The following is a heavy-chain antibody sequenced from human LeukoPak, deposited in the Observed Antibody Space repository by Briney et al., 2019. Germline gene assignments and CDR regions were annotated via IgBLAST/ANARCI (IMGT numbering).Heavy chain of an antibody. CDR2: ISGSGGST. J-gene: IGHJ4*02. D-gene: IGHD3-22*01. Sequence: PGGSLRLSCAASGFTFSSYAMSWVRQAPGKGLEWVSAISGSGGSTYYAGSVKGRFTISRDNSKDTLYLQMNSLRAEDTAVYYCAKDSPSSPYDSSGYYYWGQGTLVTVSS. V-gene: IGHV3-23*01. CDR1: GFTFSSYA. CDR3: AKDSPSSPYDSSGYYY.